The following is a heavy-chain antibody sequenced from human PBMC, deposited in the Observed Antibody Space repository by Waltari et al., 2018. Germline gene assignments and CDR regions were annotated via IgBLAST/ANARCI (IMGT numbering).Heavy chain of an antibody. J-gene: IGHJ4*02. Sequence: QVQLVQSGAEVKKPGASVKVSCKVSGYTLTELSMHWVRQAPGKGLEWMGGFDPEDGETIYAQKFQGRVTMTEDTSTGTAYMELSSLRSEDTAVYYCATAGNYYDSSGYSAFGYWGQGTLVTVSS. V-gene: IGHV1-24*01. CDR3: ATAGNYYDSSGYSAFGY. CDR2: FDPEDGET. CDR1: GYTLTELS. D-gene: IGHD3-22*01.